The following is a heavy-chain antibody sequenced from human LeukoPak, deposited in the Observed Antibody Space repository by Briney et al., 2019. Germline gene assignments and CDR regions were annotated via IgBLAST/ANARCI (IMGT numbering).Heavy chain of an antibody. V-gene: IGHV3-66*01. J-gene: IGHJ5*02. CDR3: AKNGEVLSWFDP. D-gene: IGHD3-10*01. CDR2: IYSGGRT. Sequence: PGGSLRLSCAASGFTVSNNYMSWVRQAPGKGLEWVSVIYSGGRTYYVDSVKGRFTISRDNSKNTVYLQMNSLRAEDTAVYSCAKNGEVLSWFDPWGQGTLVTVSS. CDR1: GFTVSNNY.